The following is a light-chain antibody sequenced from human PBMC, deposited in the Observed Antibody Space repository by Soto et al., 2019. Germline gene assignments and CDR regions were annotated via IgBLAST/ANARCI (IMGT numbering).Light chain of an antibody. V-gene: IGLV2-8*01. J-gene: IGLJ3*02. CDR1: SSDVGGYNF. CDR3: SSYAGGNIWV. CDR2: EVN. Sequence: QSALTQPPSASGSPGQSVTISCTGTSSDVGGYNFVSWYQQHPGKAPKLMIYEVNKRPSGVPDRFSGSKSDSTASLTVSGLQAEDEADYYCSSYAGGNIWVFGGGTKLTVL.